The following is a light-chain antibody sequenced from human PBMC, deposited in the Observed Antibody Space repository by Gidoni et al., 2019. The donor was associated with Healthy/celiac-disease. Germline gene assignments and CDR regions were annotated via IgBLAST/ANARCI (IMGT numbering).Light chain of an antibody. CDR3: SSYTYSSTPYV. Sequence: QSALTQPASVSGSPGQSITISCTGTSSDVGNYNYVSWYQQHPVKAPKLMIYDVSNRPSGVSNRFSGSKSGNTASLTISGLQAEDEADYYCSSYTYSSTPYVFGTGTQVTVL. J-gene: IGLJ1*01. V-gene: IGLV2-14*03. CDR2: DVS. CDR1: SSDVGNYNY.